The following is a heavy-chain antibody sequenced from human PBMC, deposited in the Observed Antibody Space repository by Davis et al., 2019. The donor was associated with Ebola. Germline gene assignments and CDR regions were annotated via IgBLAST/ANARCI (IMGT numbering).Heavy chain of an antibody. V-gene: IGHV3-21*04. CDR1: GFTFRDYY. J-gene: IGHJ4*02. CDR2: ISSSSSYI. CDR3: AKFSRAGDSV. Sequence: GESLKISCVASGFTFRDYYMSWVRQAPGKGLEWVSSISSSSSYIYYADSVKGRFTISRDNAKNSLYLQVNSLRDEDTAVYYCAKFSRAGDSVWGQGTLVTVSS. D-gene: IGHD6-13*01.